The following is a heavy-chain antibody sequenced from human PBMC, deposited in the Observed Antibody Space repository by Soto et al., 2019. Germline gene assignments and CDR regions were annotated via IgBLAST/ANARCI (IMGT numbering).Heavy chain of an antibody. V-gene: IGHV4-34*01. J-gene: IGHJ5*02. CDR1: GGSFSGYY. Sequence: SETLSLTCAVYGGSFSGYYWSWIRQPPGKGLEWIGEINHSGSTNYNPSLKSRVTISVDTSKNQFSLKLSSVTAADTAVYYCARGRSSYSSSWVFGNWFDPWGQGTLVTVS. CDR2: INHSGST. CDR3: ARGRSSYSSSWVFGNWFDP. D-gene: IGHD6-6*01.